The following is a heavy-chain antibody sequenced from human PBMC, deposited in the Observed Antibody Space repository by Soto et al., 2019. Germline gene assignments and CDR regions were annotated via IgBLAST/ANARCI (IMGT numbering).Heavy chain of an antibody. CDR3: PSHPGGGGY. J-gene: IGHJ4*02. CDR2: IYSGGYT. D-gene: IGHD3-10*01. Sequence: EVQLVESGGGLIQPGGSLRLSCAVSGFTVSNNYMSWVRQAPGKGLEGVSVIYSGGYTAYGDSVKGRFTISRDNSKNTISLQINPQSPHNPAGFVCPSHPGGGGYWGQGTLVTVSS. V-gene: IGHV3-53*01. CDR1: GFTVSNNY.